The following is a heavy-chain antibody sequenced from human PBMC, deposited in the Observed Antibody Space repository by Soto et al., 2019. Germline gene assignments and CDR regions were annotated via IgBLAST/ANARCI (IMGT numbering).Heavy chain of an antibody. Sequence: QVHLVQSGAEVKKPGSSVKVSCKTSGGSFNNYAVSWVRQAPGQGREWMGGIIPNFDTPNYAQKFQDRVTIIADESTSTVYMELRSLRSNDTSVYYCAVAMVREILIVESSGMHVWGQGTTVIVSS. CDR2: IIPNFDTP. V-gene: IGHV1-69*01. D-gene: IGHD3-10*01. J-gene: IGHJ6*02. CDR1: GGSFNNYA. CDR3: AVAMVREILIVESSGMHV.